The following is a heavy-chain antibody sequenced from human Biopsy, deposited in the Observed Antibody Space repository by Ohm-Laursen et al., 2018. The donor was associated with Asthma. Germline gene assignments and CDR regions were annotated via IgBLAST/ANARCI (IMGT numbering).Heavy chain of an antibody. J-gene: IGHJ6*02. V-gene: IGHV4-59*01. D-gene: IGHD6-19*01. Sequence: SETLSLTCTVSGGSISSYYWSWIRQPPGKGLEWIGYIYYSGSTNYNPSLKSRVTISVDTSKNQFSLKLSSVTAADTAVYYCASGGIAVAGPSHYYYYYGMGVWGQGTTVTVSS. CDR3: ASGGIAVAGPSHYYYYYGMGV. CDR1: GGSISSYY. CDR2: IYYSGST.